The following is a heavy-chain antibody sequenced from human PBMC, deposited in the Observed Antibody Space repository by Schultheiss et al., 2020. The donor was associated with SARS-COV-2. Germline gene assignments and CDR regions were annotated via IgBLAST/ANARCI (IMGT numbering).Heavy chain of an antibody. D-gene: IGHD3-22*01. CDR2: IIPILGIA. CDR1: GYTFTSYG. J-gene: IGHJ6*02. V-gene: IGHV1-69*04. Sequence: KISCKASGYTFTSYGISWVRQAPGQGLEWMGRIIPILGIANYAQKFQGRVTMTTDTSTSTAYMELSSLRSEDTAVYYCARDPPPPHTWLLPHTLLDGMDVWGQGTTVTVSS. CDR3: ARDPPPPHTWLLPHTLLDGMDV.